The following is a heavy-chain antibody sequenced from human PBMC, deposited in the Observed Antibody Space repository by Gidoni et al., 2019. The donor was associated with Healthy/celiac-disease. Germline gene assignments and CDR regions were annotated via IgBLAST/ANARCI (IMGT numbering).Heavy chain of an antibody. CDR1: GFTFSSYS. CDR2: ISSSSSYI. CDR3: ARDGKLDAFDI. J-gene: IGHJ3*02. Sequence: EVQLVESGGGLVKPGASLSLSCAASGFTFSSYSMNWVRQAPGKGLEWVSSISSSSSYIYYAVSVKGRFTISRDNAKNSLYLQRNSLRAEDTAVYYCARDGKLDAFDIWGQGTMVTVSS. V-gene: IGHV3-21*01.